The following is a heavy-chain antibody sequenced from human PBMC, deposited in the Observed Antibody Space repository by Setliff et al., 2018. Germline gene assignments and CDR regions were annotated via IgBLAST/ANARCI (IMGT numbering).Heavy chain of an antibody. Sequence: PSETLSLTCTVSGVSISSTTYYWAWVRQPPGKGLEWIGSVSYFGSGYYNPSLRGRVATSLDTSRNQFSLKLSSVTAADTAVYYCARGSTMIQGVRLYYHGLDVWGQGTTVTVSS. CDR1: GVSISSTTYY. D-gene: IGHD3-10*01. V-gene: IGHV4-39*07. CDR2: VSYFGSG. CDR3: ARGSTMIQGVRLYYHGLDV. J-gene: IGHJ6*02.